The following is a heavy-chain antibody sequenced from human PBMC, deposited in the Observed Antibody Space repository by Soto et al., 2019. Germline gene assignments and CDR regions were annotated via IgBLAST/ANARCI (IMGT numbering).Heavy chain of an antibody. D-gene: IGHD6-6*01. J-gene: IGHJ4*02. Sequence: SETLSLTCAVYGGSFSGYYWSWIRQPPGKGLEWIGEINHSGSTNYNPSLKSRVTISVDTSKNQFSLKLSSVAAADTAVYYCASYSRSSGGLDYWGQGTLVTVSS. CDR2: INHSGST. V-gene: IGHV4-34*01. CDR3: ASYSRSSGGLDY. CDR1: GGSFSGYY.